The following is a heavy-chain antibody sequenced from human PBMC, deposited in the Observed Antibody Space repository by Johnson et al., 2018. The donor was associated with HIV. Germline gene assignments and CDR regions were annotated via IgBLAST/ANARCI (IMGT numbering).Heavy chain of an antibody. Sequence: VQLMESGGGVVRPGGSLRLSCAASGFTFDDYGMSWVRQAPGKGLEWASIIYSGGSTYYADSVKGRFTISRDNSKNTLYIQMNSLRVEDTAVYYCVSVRVGAFDIWGQGAMVTVSS. D-gene: IGHD3-16*01. CDR1: GFTFDDYG. J-gene: IGHJ3*02. CDR3: VSVRVGAFDI. CDR2: IYSGGST. V-gene: IGHV3-66*01.